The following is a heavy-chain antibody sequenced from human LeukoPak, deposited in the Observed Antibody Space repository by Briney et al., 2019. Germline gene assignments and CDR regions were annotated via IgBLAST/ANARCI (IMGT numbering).Heavy chain of an antibody. D-gene: IGHD6-19*01. CDR3: ARHVIYQSGYSSGWHGN. J-gene: IGHJ4*02. V-gene: IGHV3-21*01. CDR2: ISSSSSYI. Sequence: GGSLRLSCAASGFTFSSYAMSWVRQAPGKGLEWVSSISSSSSYIYYADSVKGRFTISRDNAKNSLYLQMNSLRAEDTAVYYCARHVIYQSGYSSGWHGNWGQGTLVTVSS. CDR1: GFTFSSYA.